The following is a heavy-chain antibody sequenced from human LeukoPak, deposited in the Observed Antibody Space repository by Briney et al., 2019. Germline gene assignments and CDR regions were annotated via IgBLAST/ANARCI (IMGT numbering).Heavy chain of an antibody. J-gene: IGHJ4*02. Sequence: GGSLRLSCAASGFTFSSYSMNWVRQAPGKGLEWVSSISSSSSYIYYADSVKDRFTISRDNAKNSLYLQMNSLRAEDTAVYYCARDPPTTGTTGFDYWGQGTLVTVSS. D-gene: IGHD1-1*01. V-gene: IGHV3-21*01. CDR2: ISSSSSYI. CDR3: ARDPPTTGTTGFDY. CDR1: GFTFSSYS.